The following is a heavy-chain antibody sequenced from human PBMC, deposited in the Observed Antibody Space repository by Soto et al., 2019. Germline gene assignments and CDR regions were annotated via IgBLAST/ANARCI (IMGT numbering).Heavy chain of an antibody. CDR1: GFTFSSYA. Sequence: GGSLRLSCAASGFTFSSYAMSWVRQAPGKGLEWVSAISGSGGSTYYADSVKGRFTISRDNSKNTLYLQMNSLRAEDTAVYYCAKPHCSGGDCYDRYGMDVWGQGTTVTVSS. J-gene: IGHJ6*02. D-gene: IGHD2-21*02. CDR3: AKPHCSGGDCYDRYGMDV. V-gene: IGHV3-23*01. CDR2: ISGSGGST.